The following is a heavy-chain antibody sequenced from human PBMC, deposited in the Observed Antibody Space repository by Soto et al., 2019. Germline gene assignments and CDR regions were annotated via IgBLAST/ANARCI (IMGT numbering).Heavy chain of an antibody. V-gene: IGHV3-23*01. Sequence: PGGSLRLSCAASGFTFSSYAMSWVRQAPGKGLEWVSAISGSGGSTYYADSVKGRFTISRDNSKNTLYLQMNSLRAEDTAVYYCAKDRKSPVGRNWFDPWGQGTLVTVSS. CDR2: ISGSGGST. J-gene: IGHJ5*02. CDR1: GFTFSSYA. CDR3: AKDRKSPVGRNWFDP.